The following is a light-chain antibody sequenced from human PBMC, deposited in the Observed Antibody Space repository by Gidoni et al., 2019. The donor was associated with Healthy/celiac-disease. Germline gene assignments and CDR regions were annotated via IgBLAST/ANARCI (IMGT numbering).Light chain of an antibody. CDR3: QHYNRYPPVT. CDR1: QGISNY. CDR2: AAS. V-gene: IGKV1-16*02. Sequence: DIQMTEYLSSLSASVGARVTITCRPSQGISNYIDWFQQKPVKAPKSLSYAASSLQSGVPSKFSGSGSGTDFTLTISSLQPEDFAIYYCQHYNRYPPVTFGQGTKLEIK. J-gene: IGKJ2*01.